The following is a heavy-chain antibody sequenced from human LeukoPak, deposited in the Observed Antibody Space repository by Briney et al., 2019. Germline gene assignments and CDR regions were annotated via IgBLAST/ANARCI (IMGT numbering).Heavy chain of an antibody. D-gene: IGHD6-19*01. V-gene: IGHV1-2*02. CDR2: IDPPSGAP. J-gene: IGHJ4*02. CDR3: ARSGFSTGFYSDF. Sequence: GASVKVSCKASGYTFTGHFIHWLRQAPGQGLEWMGWIDPPSGAPHYAQKFQDTITLTRDTSIATAYMEVHRLQTDDTAVYYCARSGFSTGFYSDFWGQGTPISVSS. CDR1: GYTFTGHF.